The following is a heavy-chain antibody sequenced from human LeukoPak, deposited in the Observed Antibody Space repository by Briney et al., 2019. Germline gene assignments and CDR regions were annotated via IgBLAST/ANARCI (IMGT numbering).Heavy chain of an antibody. CDR3: AKARGLIGGAFDI. Sequence: GGSLRLSCAASGFTFDDYIRHWVRQAPGKGLEWVSLISWDGDTTYYADSVKGRFTSSRDNSKNSLFLQMNSLRTEDTALYYCAKARGLIGGAFDIWGQGTMVTVSS. V-gene: IGHV3-43*01. J-gene: IGHJ3*02. D-gene: IGHD3-22*01. CDR2: ISWDGDTT. CDR1: GFTFDDYI.